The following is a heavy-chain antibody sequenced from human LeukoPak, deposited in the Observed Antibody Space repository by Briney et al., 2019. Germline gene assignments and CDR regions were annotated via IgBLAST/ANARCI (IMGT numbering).Heavy chain of an antibody. CDR2: INHSGST. CDR3: ARGSNFWSGYYRGYYYYMDV. Sequence: PSETLSLTCAVYGGSFSGYYWSWIRQPPGKGLEWIGEINHSGSTNYNPSLKSRLTISVDTSKNQFSLKLSSVTAADTAVYYCARGSNFWSGYYRGYYYYMDVWGKGTTVTVSS. D-gene: IGHD3-3*01. V-gene: IGHV4-34*01. J-gene: IGHJ6*03. CDR1: GGSFSGYY.